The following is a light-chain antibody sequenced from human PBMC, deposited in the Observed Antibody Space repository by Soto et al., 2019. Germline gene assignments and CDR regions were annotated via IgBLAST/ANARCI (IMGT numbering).Light chain of an antibody. J-gene: IGKJ4*01. Sequence: EIVLTQSPGTLSLSPGEGATLSCRASESISSSYLAWYQQRPGQSPRLLIYAASSRAAGIPDRFSGSGSGADFTLTISRLEPEDLAVYYCQLYNNWPRTVGGGTKVDIK. V-gene: IGKV3-20*01. CDR2: AAS. CDR1: ESISSSY. CDR3: QLYNNWPRT.